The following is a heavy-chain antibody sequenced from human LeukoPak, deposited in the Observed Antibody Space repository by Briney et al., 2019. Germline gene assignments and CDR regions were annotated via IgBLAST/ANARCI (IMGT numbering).Heavy chain of an antibody. J-gene: IGHJ6*03. CDR3: ARTTEGGYSYGYFYYYYMDV. V-gene: IGHV4-61*08. Sequence: PSQTLSLTCAVSGGSISSGGYYWSWIRQPPGKGLEWIGYIYYSGSTNYKSSLKSRVTISVDTSKNQFSLKLSSVTAADTAVYYCARTTEGGYSYGYFYYYYMDVWGKGTTVTISS. CDR2: IYYSGST. D-gene: IGHD5-18*01. CDR1: GGSISSGGYY.